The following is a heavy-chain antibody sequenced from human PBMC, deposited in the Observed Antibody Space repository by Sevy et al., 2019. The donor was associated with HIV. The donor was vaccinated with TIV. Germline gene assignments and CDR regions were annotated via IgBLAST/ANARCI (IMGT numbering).Heavy chain of an antibody. V-gene: IGHV3-7*01. D-gene: IGHD3-22*01. J-gene: IGHJ4*02. Sequence: GESLKISCAASGFTFSSYWMRWVRQAPGKGLEWVANIKQDGSEKYYVDSVKGRFTISRDNAKNSLYLQMNSLRAEDTAVYYCARDEVQYYYDSSGYPDYWGQGTLVTVSS. CDR1: GFTFSSYW. CDR3: ARDEVQYYYDSSGYPDY. CDR2: IKQDGSEK.